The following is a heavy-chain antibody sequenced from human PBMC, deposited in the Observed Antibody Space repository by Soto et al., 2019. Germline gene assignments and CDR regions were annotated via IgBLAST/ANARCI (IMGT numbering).Heavy chain of an antibody. V-gene: IGHV3-30*03. D-gene: IGHD7-27*01. CDR1: GFTFSSYG. CDR2: VSYDGSNK. Sequence: QVQLVESGGGVVQPGRSLRLSCAASGFTFSSYGMHWVRQAPGKGLEWVAVVSYDGSNKHYADSVKGRFTISRDTSKNTLHLQMNSLRAEDTAVYYCARGPGNWGEDYFDNWGQGTLVTVSS. CDR3: ARGPGNWGEDYFDN. J-gene: IGHJ4*02.